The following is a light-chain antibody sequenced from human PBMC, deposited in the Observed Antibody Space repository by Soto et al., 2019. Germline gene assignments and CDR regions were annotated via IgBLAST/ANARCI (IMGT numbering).Light chain of an antibody. CDR1: QSISSW. CDR3: QQYNSYSRT. J-gene: IGKJ1*01. Sequence: DIQMTQSPSTLSASVGARVTITCRASQSISSWLAWYQQKPGKAPKLLIYDASSLKSGVPSRFSGSGSGTEFTLTISSLQPDDFATYYCQQYNSYSRTFGQGTKVDIK. V-gene: IGKV1-5*01. CDR2: DAS.